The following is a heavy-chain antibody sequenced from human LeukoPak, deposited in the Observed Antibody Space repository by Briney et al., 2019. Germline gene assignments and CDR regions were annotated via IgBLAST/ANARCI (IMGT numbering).Heavy chain of an antibody. CDR2: IWYDGSNK. Sequence: GGSLRLSCAASGFTFSSYGMHWVRQAPGKGLEWVAVIWYDGSNKYYADSVKGRFTISRDNSKNTLYLHMNSLRAEDTAVYYCARGRDIVVVPAAPGPGDAFDIWGQGTMVTVSS. V-gene: IGHV3-33*01. D-gene: IGHD2-2*01. J-gene: IGHJ3*02. CDR1: GFTFSSYG. CDR3: ARGRDIVVVPAAPGPGDAFDI.